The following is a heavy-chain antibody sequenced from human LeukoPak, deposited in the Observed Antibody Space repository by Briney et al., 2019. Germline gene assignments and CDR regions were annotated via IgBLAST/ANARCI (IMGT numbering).Heavy chain of an antibody. CDR1: GGSFSGYY. V-gene: IGHV4-34*01. CDR3: ARTGTAYYYYGVDV. J-gene: IGHJ6*02. D-gene: IGHD1/OR15-1a*01. CDR2: INHSGST. Sequence: SETLSLTCAVYGGSFSGYYWSWIRLPPGKGLEWIGEINHSGSTNCNPSLKSRVTISVDTSKNQFSLKLSSVTAADTAVYYCARTGTAYYYYGVDVWGQGTTVTVSS.